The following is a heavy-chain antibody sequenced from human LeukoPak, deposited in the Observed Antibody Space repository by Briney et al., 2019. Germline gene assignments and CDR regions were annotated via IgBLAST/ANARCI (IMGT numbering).Heavy chain of an antibody. Sequence: GGSLRLSCAASGFTFDDYAMHWVRQAPGKGLEWVSGISWNSGSIGYADSVKGRFTISRDNSKNTLYLQMNSLRAEDTAVYYCAKDLMPIFGVVIAFDYWGQGTLVTVSS. CDR3: AKDLMPIFGVVIAFDY. D-gene: IGHD3-3*01. V-gene: IGHV3-9*01. J-gene: IGHJ4*02. CDR1: GFTFDDYA. CDR2: ISWNSGSI.